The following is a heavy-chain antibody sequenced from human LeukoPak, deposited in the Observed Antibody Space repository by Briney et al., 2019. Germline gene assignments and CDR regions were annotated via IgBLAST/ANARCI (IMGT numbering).Heavy chain of an antibody. CDR3: AKETVAGIGEDLNY. Sequence: PGGSLRLSRAASGFTFSSYAMSWVRQAPGKGLEWVSAISGSGGSTYYADSVKGRFTISRDNSKNTLYLQMNSLRAEDTAVYYCAKETVAGIGEDLNYWGQGTLVTVSS. D-gene: IGHD6-19*01. CDR1: GFTFSSYA. J-gene: IGHJ4*02. V-gene: IGHV3-23*01. CDR2: ISGSGGST.